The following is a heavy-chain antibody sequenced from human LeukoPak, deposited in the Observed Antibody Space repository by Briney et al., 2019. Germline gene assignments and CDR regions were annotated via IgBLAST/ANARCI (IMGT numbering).Heavy chain of an antibody. D-gene: IGHD5-24*01. CDR2: INHSGST. CDR1: GGSFSGYY. J-gene: IGHJ4*02. Sequence: SETLSLTCAVYGGSFSGYYWSWIRQPPGKGLEWIGEINHSGSTNYNPSLKSRVTISVDTSKNQFSLRLSSVTAADTAVYYCARLNDGYNFKELEYWGQGTLVTVSS. CDR3: ARLNDGYNFKELEY. V-gene: IGHV4-34*01.